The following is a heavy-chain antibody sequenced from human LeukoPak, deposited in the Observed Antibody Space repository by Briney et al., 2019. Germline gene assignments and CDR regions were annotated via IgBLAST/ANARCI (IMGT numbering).Heavy chain of an antibody. CDR1: GFTFSSYA. J-gene: IGHJ4*02. Sequence: PGGSLRLSCAASGFTFSSYAMSWVRQAPGKGLEWVSPISGSGSSTYYADSVKGRFTISRDNSRNTLYLQMNSLRAEDTVVYYCAKGVAVASPYYFDYWGQGPLVTVSS. CDR2: ISGSGSST. V-gene: IGHV3-23*01. D-gene: IGHD6-19*01. CDR3: AKGVAVASPYYFDY.